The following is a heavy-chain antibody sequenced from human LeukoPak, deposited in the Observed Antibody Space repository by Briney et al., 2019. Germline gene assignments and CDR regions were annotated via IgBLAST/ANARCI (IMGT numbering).Heavy chain of an antibody. CDR2: KYYSGST. CDR3: ARLGVATMVRGVMPYYFDY. D-gene: IGHD3-10*01. Sequence: SETLSLTCAVSGGSMTTRNYYWGWIRQPPGKGLEWIGHKYYSGSTYYNPSLKSRVTISVDTSKNQFSLKLSSVTAADTAVYYCARLGVATMVRGVMPYYFDYWGQGTLVTVSS. J-gene: IGHJ4*02. CDR1: GGSMTTRNYY. V-gene: IGHV4-39*07.